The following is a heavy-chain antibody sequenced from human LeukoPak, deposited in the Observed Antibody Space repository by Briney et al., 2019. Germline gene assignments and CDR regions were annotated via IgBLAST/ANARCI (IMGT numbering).Heavy chain of an antibody. CDR2: MNPNSGNT. V-gene: IGHV1-8*01. D-gene: IGHD3-22*01. CDR1: GYTFTSYD. J-gene: IGHJ6*03. CDR3: ARGGGYYKYYYYYYMDV. Sequence: GASVKVSCKASGYTFTSYDINWVRQATGQGLEWMGWMNPNSGNTGYAQKFQGRVTMTRNTSISTAYMEPSSLRSEDTAVYYCARGGGYYKYYYYYYMDVWGKGTTVTVSS.